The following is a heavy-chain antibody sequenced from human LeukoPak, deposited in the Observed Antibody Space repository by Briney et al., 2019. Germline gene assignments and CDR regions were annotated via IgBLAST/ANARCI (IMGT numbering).Heavy chain of an antibody. CDR3: TRGPPYYCSGGSCYSDYFDY. D-gene: IGHD2-15*01. J-gene: IGHJ4*02. CDR1: GFTFGDYA. CDR2: IRSKAYGGTT. V-gene: IGHV3-49*04. Sequence: GGSLGLSCTASGFTFGDYAMSWVRQAPGKGLEWVGFIRSKAYGGTTEYAASVKGRFIISRDDSKSIAYLQMNSLKTEDTAVYYCTRGPPYYCSGGSCYSDYFDYWGQGTLVTVSS.